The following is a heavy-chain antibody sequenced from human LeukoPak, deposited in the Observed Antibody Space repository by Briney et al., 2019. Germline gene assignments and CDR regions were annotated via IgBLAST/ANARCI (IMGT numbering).Heavy chain of an antibody. V-gene: IGHV3-48*01. J-gene: IGHJ4*02. Sequence: PGWSLRLSGAGSGFSFTSYSMGWVRQGPGNGLEWISYTSISSSSIFYADSVKSRFTISRDHVKKPLYLQMNSLRAEDTAVYYCAKIVGAADCWGRGTLVTVSS. CDR3: AKIVGAADC. CDR2: TSISSSSI. CDR1: GFSFTSYS. D-gene: IGHD1-26*01.